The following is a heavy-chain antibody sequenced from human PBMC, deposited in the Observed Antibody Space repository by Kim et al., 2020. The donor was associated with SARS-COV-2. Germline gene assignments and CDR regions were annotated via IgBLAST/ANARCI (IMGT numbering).Heavy chain of an antibody. CDR3: ARDHDFWIGYYTRYYYGMDV. CDR1: GFTFDDYG. Sequence: GGSLRLSCAASGFTFDDYGMSWVRQAPGKGLEWVSGINWNAGSTGYADSVKGRFTISRDNAKNSLYLQMNSLRAEDTALYYCARDHDFWIGYYTRYYYGMDVWGQGTTVTVSS. V-gene: IGHV3-20*04. J-gene: IGHJ6*02. CDR2: INWNAGST. D-gene: IGHD3-3*01.